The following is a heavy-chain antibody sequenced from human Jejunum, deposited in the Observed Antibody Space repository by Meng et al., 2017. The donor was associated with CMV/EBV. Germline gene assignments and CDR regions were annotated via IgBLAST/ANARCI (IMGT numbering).Heavy chain of an antibody. CDR2: ISSSSSYI. CDR3: ARDLYNWNDESDY. D-gene: IGHD1-1*01. CDR1: GFTFSSYS. V-gene: IGHV3-21*01. Sequence: EVQLVESGGGLVKPGGSLRLSCAASGFTFSSYSMNWVRQAPGKGLEWVSSISSSSSYIYYADSVKGRFTISRDNAKNSLYLQMNSLRAEDTAVYYCARDLYNWNDESDYWGQGTLVTVSS. J-gene: IGHJ4*02.